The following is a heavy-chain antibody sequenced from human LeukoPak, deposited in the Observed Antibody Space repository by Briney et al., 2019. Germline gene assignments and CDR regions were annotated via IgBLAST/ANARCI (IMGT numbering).Heavy chain of an antibody. CDR1: GGSISSSGYY. CDR3: ARAYDCTNGVCYFYAFDI. D-gene: IGHD2-8*01. CDR2: IYYSGST. Sequence: SETVSLTCTVSGGSISSSGYYWGWIRQPPGQGLEWIGTIYYSGSTFYNSSLKSRVTISVDTSKNRFSLRLTSVTAADAAVYYCARAYDCTNGVCYFYAFDIWGQGTMVTVSS. J-gene: IGHJ3*02. V-gene: IGHV4-39*01.